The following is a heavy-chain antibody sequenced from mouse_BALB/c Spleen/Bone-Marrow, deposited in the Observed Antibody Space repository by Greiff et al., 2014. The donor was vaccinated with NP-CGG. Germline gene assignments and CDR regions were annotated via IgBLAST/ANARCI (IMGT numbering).Heavy chain of an antibody. J-gene: IGHJ3*01. D-gene: IGHD2-4*01. CDR3: ARGNDYAAWFVY. CDR2: IDNNG. V-gene: IGHV5-6-3*01. CDR1: GFTFSSYG. Sequence: EVKLMESGGGLVQPGGSLKLSCSASGFTFSSYGMSWVRQTPDKRLELVATIDNNGVYPDSVKGRFTISRDNAKNTLYLQMNSLKSEDTAIYYCARGNDYAAWFVYWGQGTLVTVSA.